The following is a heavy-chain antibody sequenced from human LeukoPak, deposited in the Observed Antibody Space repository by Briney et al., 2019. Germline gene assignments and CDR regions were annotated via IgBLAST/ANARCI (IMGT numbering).Heavy chain of an antibody. CDR3: ARGIVVVVAATLRHNWFDP. Sequence: GSLRLSCAASGFTFSSYAMSWIRQPPGKGLEWIGEINHSGSTNYNPSLKSRVTISVDTSKNQFSLKLSSVTAADTAVYYCARGIVVVVAATLRHNWFDPWGQGTLVTVSS. D-gene: IGHD2-15*01. CDR2: INHSGST. J-gene: IGHJ5*02. CDR1: GFTFSSYA. V-gene: IGHV4-34*01.